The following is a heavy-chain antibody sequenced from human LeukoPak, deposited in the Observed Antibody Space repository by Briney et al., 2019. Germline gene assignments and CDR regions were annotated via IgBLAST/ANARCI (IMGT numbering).Heavy chain of an antibody. CDR3: AREWAVAGTFDY. V-gene: IGHV4-4*07. CDR2: IYTSGST. Sequence: SETLSLTCTVSGYSISSGYYWSWIRQPAGKGLEWIGRIYTSGSTNYNPSLKSRVTMSVDTSKNQFSLKLSSVTAADTAVYYCAREWAVAGTFDYWGQGTLVTVSS. CDR1: GYSISSGYY. D-gene: IGHD6-19*01. J-gene: IGHJ4*02.